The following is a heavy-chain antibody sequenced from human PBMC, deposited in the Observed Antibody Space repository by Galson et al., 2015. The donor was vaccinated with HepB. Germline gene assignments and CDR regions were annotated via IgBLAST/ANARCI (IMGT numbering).Heavy chain of an antibody. V-gene: IGHV3-23*01. CDR2: VSNNGDSA. J-gene: IGHJ4*02. CDR3: AKGSSSPVPRYLNY. Sequence: SLRLSCAVSGFTFSDYAMSWVRQAPGKGLEWVSAVSNNGDSAYYAGPVKGRFIISRDNSKNTLYLQMNSLRVEDTAVYYCAKGSSSPVPRYLNYWGQGLLVTVSS. CDR1: GFTFSDYA. D-gene: IGHD6-6*01.